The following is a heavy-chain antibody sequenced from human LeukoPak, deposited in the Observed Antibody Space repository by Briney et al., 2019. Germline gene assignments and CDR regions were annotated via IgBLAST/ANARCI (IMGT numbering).Heavy chain of an antibody. CDR1: GYTLTSYG. CDR3: ARDKVVVAARGGNWFDP. J-gene: IGHJ5*02. CDR2: ISAYNGNT. V-gene: IGHV1-18*01. D-gene: IGHD2-15*01. Sequence: GASVKVSCKASGYTLTSYGISWVRQAPGQGLEWMGWISAYNGNTNYAQKLQGRVTMTTDTSTRTAYMELRSLRSDDTAVYYCARDKVVVAARGGNWFDPWGQGTLVTVSS.